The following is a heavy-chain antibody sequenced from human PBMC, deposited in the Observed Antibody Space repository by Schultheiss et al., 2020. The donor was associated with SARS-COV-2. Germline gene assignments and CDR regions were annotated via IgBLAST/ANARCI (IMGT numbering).Heavy chain of an antibody. CDR2: INHSGST. D-gene: IGHD4-17*01. Sequence: SQTLSLTCAVYGGSFSGYYWSWIRQPPGKGLEWIGEINHSGSTNYNPSLKSRLTISIDRSKNQFSLNLNSVTAADTAVYYCASMPVTTVTPGTDLYYYYGMDVWGQGTTVTVSS. V-gene: IGHV4-34*01. CDR3: ASMPVTTVTPGTDLYYYYGMDV. CDR1: GGSFSGYY. J-gene: IGHJ6*02.